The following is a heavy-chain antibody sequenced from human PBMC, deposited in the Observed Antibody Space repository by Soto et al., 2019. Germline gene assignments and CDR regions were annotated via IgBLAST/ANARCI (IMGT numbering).Heavy chain of an antibody. V-gene: IGHV1-69*02. CDR1: GGTFSSYT. CDR3: AVKLGYCSGGSCL. Sequence: QVQLVQSGAEVKKPGSSVKVSCKASGGTFSSYTISWVRQAPGQGLEWMGRIIPILGIANYAQKFQGRVTSTADKSTSTAYMELSSLRSEDTAVYYCAVKLGYCSGGSCLWGQGTLVTVSS. J-gene: IGHJ4*02. CDR2: IIPILGIA. D-gene: IGHD2-15*01.